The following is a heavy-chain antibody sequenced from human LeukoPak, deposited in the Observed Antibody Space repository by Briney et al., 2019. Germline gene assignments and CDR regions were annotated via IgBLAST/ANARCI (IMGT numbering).Heavy chain of an antibody. CDR3: ARAPVGAISFWFDP. CDR2: IYYSGST. V-gene: IGHV4-31*03. CDR1: GGSISSGGYY. Sequence: SQTLSLTCTVSGGSISSGGYYWSWIRQHPGKGLEWIGYIYYSGSTYYNPSLKSRVTISVDKSKNQFSLKLSSVTAADTAVYYCARAPVGAISFWFDPWGQGTLVTVSS. D-gene: IGHD1-26*01. J-gene: IGHJ5*02.